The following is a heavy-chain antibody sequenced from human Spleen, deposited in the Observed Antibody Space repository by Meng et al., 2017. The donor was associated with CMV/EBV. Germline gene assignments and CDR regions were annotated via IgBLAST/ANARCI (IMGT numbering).Heavy chain of an antibody. D-gene: IGHD2-21*01. CDR3: ARGGMRCGSDSTCYRRWYFDL. Sequence: FSCYYWSWIRQPPGKGLEWIGEINNSGSTNHNPSLKSRVTISVDTSKNQFSLKLRSVTAADTAVYFCARGGMRCGSDSTCYRRWYFDLWGRGTLVTVSS. V-gene: IGHV4-34*01. CDR1: FSCYY. J-gene: IGHJ2*01. CDR2: INNSGST.